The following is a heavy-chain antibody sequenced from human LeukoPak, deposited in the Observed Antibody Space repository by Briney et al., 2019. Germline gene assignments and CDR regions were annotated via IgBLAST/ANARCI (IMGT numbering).Heavy chain of an antibody. V-gene: IGHV3-23*01. CDR1: GFTFDNYA. D-gene: IGHD5-24*01. CDR3: ARGGDGYTLRY. J-gene: IGHJ4*02. CDR2: ISGSGNRT. Sequence: GGSLSLSCAASGFTFDNYALGWVRQAPGKGLVWVSGISGSGNRTYYADSVKGRFTISRDNSKNTLYLQMGSLRTEDMAVYYCARGGDGYTLRYWGQGALVTVSS.